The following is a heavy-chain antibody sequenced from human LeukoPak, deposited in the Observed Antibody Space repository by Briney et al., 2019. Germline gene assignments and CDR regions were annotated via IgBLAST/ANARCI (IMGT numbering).Heavy chain of an antibody. CDR2: LRGNGDT. CDR1: GFTFSSYA. V-gene: IGHV3-23*01. Sequence: PGGSLTLSCAASGFTFSSYAMSWVREAPARGLEWVSSLRGNGDTFYADSVKGRFTISRDNSKNTLYLQMNSLRAEDTAVYYCAKGHYDYWGQGTLVTVSS. J-gene: IGHJ4*02. CDR3: AKGHYDY.